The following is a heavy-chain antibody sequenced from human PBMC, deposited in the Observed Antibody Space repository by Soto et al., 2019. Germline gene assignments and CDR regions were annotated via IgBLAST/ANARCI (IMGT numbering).Heavy chain of an antibody. CDR3: ARGSGSYFLFDS. J-gene: IGHJ4*02. CDR2: TQNNWST. D-gene: IGHD1-26*01. V-gene: IGHV4-59*12. Sequence: QLQLQESGPGLVQSSETLSLTCSVSGGSISSYYWNWLRQPPGKGLEWIGYTQNNWSTNYHPSLKSRVTISVDTSKNQFSLKPSSVTAADTAVYYCARGSGSYFLFDSWGQGTLVTVSS. CDR1: GGSISSYY.